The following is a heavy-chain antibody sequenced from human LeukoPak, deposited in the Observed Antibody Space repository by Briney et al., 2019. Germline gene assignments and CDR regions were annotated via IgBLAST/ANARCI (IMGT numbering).Heavy chain of an antibody. D-gene: IGHD6-19*01. CDR3: ARAGGLDSSGWWPRAYYYYYMDV. CDR2: IYYSGST. Sequence: SETLSLTCTVSGGSISSYYWSWIRQPPGKGLEWIGYIYYSGSTNYNPSLKSRVTISVDTSKNQFSLKLSSVTAADTAVYYCARAGGLDSSGWWPRAYYYYYMDVWGKGTTVTVSS. V-gene: IGHV4-59*01. CDR1: GGSISSYY. J-gene: IGHJ6*03.